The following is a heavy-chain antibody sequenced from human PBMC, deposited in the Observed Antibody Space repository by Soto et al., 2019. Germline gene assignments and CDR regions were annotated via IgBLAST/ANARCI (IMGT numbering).Heavy chain of an antibody. CDR2: ISYDGNNK. V-gene: IGHV3-30-3*01. CDR3: ARDRPIFGVVPFNWFDP. J-gene: IGHJ5*02. D-gene: IGHD3-3*01. CDR1: GFTYSTYT. Sequence: GGSLRLSCAASGFTYSTYTMHWVRQAPGKGLEWVAVISYDGNNKFYADSVKGRFTISRDSTKQTLYLQMNSLRSEDTAVYYCARDRPIFGVVPFNWFDPWGQGTLVTVSS.